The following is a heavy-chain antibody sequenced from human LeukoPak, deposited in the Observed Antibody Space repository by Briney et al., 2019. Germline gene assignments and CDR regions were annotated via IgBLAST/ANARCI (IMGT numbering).Heavy chain of an antibody. CDR3: TRTGGAGGSGSYQNAFDI. J-gene: IGHJ3*02. Sequence: RPGGSLKLSCAASGFTFSGSAMHWVRQASGKGLEWVGRIRSKVNSYATAYAASVKGRFTISRDDSKNTAYLQMNSLKTEDTAVYYCTRTGGAGGSGSYQNAFDIWGQGTMVTVSS. V-gene: IGHV3-73*01. CDR2: IRSKVNSYAT. D-gene: IGHD3-10*01. CDR1: GFTFSGSA.